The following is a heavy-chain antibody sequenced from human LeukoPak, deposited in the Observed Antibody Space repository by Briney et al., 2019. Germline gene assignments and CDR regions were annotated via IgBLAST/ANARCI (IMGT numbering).Heavy chain of an antibody. CDR2: ISGSGGST. Sequence: GGSLRLSCAASGFTFSSYAMSWVRQAPGKGLEWVSAISGSGGSTYYADSVKGRFTFSRDNSKNTLYLQMNSLRAEDTAVYYCAKEYCSNSVCHSLDYWGQGTLVTVSS. V-gene: IGHV3-23*01. J-gene: IGHJ4*02. CDR1: GFTFSSYA. CDR3: AKEYCSNSVCHSLDY. D-gene: IGHD2-8*01.